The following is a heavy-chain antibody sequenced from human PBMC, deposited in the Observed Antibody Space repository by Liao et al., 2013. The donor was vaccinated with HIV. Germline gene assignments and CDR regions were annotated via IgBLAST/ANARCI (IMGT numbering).Heavy chain of an antibody. CDR2: IYYSGST. Sequence: QLQLQESGPGLVKPSETLSLTCTVSGGSISSSSYYWGWIRQPPGKGLEWIGSIYYSGSTYYNPSLKSRVTISVDTSKNQFSLKLSSVTAADTAVYYCARVGYSYGYPLDYYYYMDVWGKGTTVTVSS. J-gene: IGHJ6*03. V-gene: IGHV4-39*07. CDR3: ARVGYSYGYPLDYYYYMDV. CDR1: GGSISSSSYY. D-gene: IGHD5-18*01.